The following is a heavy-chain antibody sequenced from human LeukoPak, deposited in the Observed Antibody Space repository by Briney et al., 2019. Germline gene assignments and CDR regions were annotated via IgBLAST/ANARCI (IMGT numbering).Heavy chain of an antibody. D-gene: IGHD2-2*01. CDR3: AKGECSSTSCPLGGP. J-gene: IGHJ5*02. CDR2: ISWNSGSI. Sequence: GGSLRLSCAASGFTFDDYAMHWVRHAPGKGLEWVSGISWNSGSIGYADSVKGRFTISRDNAKNSLYLQMNSLRAEDTALYYCAKGECSSTSCPLGGPWGQGTLVTVSS. V-gene: IGHV3-9*01. CDR1: GFTFDDYA.